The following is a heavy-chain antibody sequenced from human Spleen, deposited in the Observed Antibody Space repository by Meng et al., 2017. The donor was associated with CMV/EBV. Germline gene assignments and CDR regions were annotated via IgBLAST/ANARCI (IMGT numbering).Heavy chain of an antibody. D-gene: IGHD3/OR15-3a*01. V-gene: IGHV3-20*04. J-gene: IGHJ4*02. CDR3: VRNRGYDFWSTFDH. CDR1: GFTFDDYG. Sequence: LSLTCAASGFTFDDYGMSWVRQAPGKGLEWVSGMNWNGATTGYADSVKGRFTISRDNAKNSLYVQMNSLRAEDTALYYCVRNRGYDFWSTFDHWGQGTLVTVSS. CDR2: MNWNGATT.